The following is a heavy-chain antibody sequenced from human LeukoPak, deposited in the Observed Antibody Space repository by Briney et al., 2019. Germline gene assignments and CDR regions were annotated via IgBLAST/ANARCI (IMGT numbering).Heavy chain of an antibody. J-gene: IGHJ5*02. CDR1: GGSISSYY. V-gene: IGHV4-59*01. Sequence: PSETLSLTCTVSGGSISSYYWSWIRQPPGKGLERIGYIYYSGSTNYNPSLKSRVTISVDTSKNQCSLKLSSVTAADTAVYYCARSPDEDYDILTGYLRYNWFDPWGQGTLVTVSS. D-gene: IGHD3-9*01. CDR2: IYYSGST. CDR3: ARSPDEDYDILTGYLRYNWFDP.